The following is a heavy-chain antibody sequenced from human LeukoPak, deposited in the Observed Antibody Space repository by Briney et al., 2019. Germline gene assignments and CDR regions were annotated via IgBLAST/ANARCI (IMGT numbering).Heavy chain of an antibody. CDR1: GFIFTTYA. CDR2: ISGSGDST. CDR3: AKDGRAIAAAGYFDY. J-gene: IGHJ4*02. D-gene: IGHD6-13*01. V-gene: IGHV3-23*01. Sequence: GGSLRLSCAASGFIFTTYAMSWVRQAPGKGLEWVSGISGSGDSTYYADSVKGRFSISRDNSKNTLYLQMNSLRAEDTAVYYCAKDGRAIAAAGYFDYWGQGTLVTVSS.